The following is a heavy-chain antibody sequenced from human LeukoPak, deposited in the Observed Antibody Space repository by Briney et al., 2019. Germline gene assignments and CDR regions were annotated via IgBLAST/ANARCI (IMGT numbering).Heavy chain of an antibody. CDR2: ISAYNGNT. D-gene: IGHD3-10*01. CDR1: GYTFTSYG. V-gene: IGHV1-18*01. J-gene: IGHJ4*02. CDR3: ARGNYYGSGSYYPYFDY. Sequence: ASVKVSCKSSGYTFTSYGISWVRQAHGQGLEWMGWISAYNGNTNYAQKFQGRVTMTTDTFTSIAYMELRSLRSDDTAMYHCARGNYYGSGSYYPYFDYWGQGTLVTVSS.